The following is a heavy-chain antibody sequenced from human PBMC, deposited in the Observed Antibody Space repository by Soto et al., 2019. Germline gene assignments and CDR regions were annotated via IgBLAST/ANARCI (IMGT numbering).Heavy chain of an antibody. Sequence: EVQLLESGGGLVQPGGSLRLSCAASGFTFSNYAMNWVRQAPGKGLEWISGISASGASTTYADSVKGRFTISRDNSNNTLYLHMNSLRAEDTGVYYCAKESSASRVSYYYAMDVWGQGTTVTVSS. CDR1: GFTFSNYA. V-gene: IGHV3-23*01. CDR2: ISASGAST. D-gene: IGHD3-10*01. J-gene: IGHJ6*02. CDR3: AKESSASRVSYYYAMDV.